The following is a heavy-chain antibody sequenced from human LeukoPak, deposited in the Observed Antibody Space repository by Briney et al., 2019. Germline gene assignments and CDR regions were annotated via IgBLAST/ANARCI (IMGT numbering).Heavy chain of an antibody. V-gene: IGHV3-30-3*01. Sequence: PGRSLRLSCAASGFTFSSYAMHWVRQAPGKGLEWVAVISYDGSNKYYADSVKGRFTISRDNSKNTLYLQMNSLRAEDTAVYYCARSPTGIAVAAPLYFDYWGQGTLVTVSS. CDR3: ARSPTGIAVAAPLYFDY. D-gene: IGHD6-19*01. J-gene: IGHJ4*02. CDR2: ISYDGSNK. CDR1: GFTFSSYA.